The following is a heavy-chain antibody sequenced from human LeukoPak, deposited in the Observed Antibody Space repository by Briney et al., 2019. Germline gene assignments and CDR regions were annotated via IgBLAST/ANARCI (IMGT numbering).Heavy chain of an antibody. CDR3: ARDLSAAFDI. V-gene: IGHV3-33*01. J-gene: IGHJ4*02. CDR2: LVYDARS. CDR1: GFPFSSYG. D-gene: IGHD6-19*01. Sequence: GSLRLSCAASGFPFSSYGMHWVRQAPGKGLEWVARLVYDARSDYANSVKGRFSISRDDSKNTLFLDMSNLRVEDTALYYCARDLSAAFDIWGQGVLVTVSS.